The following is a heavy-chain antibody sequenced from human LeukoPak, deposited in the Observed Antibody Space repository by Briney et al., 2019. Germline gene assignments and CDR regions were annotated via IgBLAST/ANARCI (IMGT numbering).Heavy chain of an antibody. D-gene: IGHD6-13*01. V-gene: IGHV5-51*01. CDR3: ASGLAAAGRYYYYGMDV. J-gene: IGHJ6*02. CDR1: GYSFTSYW. CDR2: IYPGDSDT. Sequence: GESLKISCKGSGYSFTSYWIGWVRQMPGKGLEWMVIIYPGDSDTRYSPSFQGQVTISADKSINTAFLQWSSLKASDTAMYYCASGLAAAGRYYYYGMDVWGQGTTVTVSS.